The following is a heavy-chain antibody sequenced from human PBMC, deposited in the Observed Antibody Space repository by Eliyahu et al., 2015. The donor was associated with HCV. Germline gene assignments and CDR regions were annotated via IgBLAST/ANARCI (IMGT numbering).Heavy chain of an antibody. J-gene: IGHJ4*02. Sequence: QVQLVQSGAEVKXPGASVKVSCXPSGXTFTAYYLHWVRQXPGQGLECMGWIDPNSGGKKYTQKFQGRVTMTRDTSISTAYMELSRLTSDDTAVYYCARVVNGWHYDCWGQGTLVTVSS. CDR2: IDPNSGGK. V-gene: IGHV1-2*02. CDR1: GXTFTAYY. CDR3: ARVVNGWHYDC. D-gene: IGHD1-7*01.